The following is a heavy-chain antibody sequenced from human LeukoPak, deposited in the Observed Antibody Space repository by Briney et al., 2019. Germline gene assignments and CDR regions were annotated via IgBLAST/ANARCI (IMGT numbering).Heavy chain of an antibody. V-gene: IGHV4-4*07. D-gene: IGHD6-13*01. J-gene: IGHJ4*02. CDR1: GGSISSYY. CDR2: IYTSGST. CDR3: ARPKYSSSWYFDS. Sequence: KTSETLSLTCTVSGGSISSYYWSWIRQPAGKGLEWIGRIYTSGSTNYNPSLKSRVTMSVDTSKNQFSLRLNSVTAADTAVYYCARPKYSSSWYFDSWGQGTLVTVSS.